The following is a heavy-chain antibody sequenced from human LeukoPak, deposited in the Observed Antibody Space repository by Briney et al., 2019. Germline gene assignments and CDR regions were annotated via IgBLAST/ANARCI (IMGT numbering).Heavy chain of an antibody. CDR1: GFTFSSYA. CDR3: AKVSSSGTAYNWFDP. CDR2: ISYDGSNK. J-gene: IGHJ5*02. D-gene: IGHD6-13*01. V-gene: IGHV3-30-3*01. Sequence: PGGSLRLSCAASGFTFSSYAMHWVRQAPGKGLEWVAVISYDGSNKYYADSVKGRFTISRDNSKNTLYLQMNSLRAEDTAVYYCAKVSSSGTAYNWFDPWGQGTLVTVSS.